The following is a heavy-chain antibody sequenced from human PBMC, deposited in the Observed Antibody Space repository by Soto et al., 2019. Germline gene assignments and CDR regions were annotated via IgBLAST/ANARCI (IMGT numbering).Heavy chain of an antibody. CDR1: GFTFSSYG. CDR3: ARDVNYGSGSYYNWFDP. J-gene: IGHJ5*02. D-gene: IGHD3-10*01. CDR2: IWYDGSNK. V-gene: IGHV3-33*01. Sequence: GGSLRLSCAASGFTFSSYGMHWVRRAPGKGLEWVAVIWYDGSNKYYADSVKGRFTISRDNSKNTLYLQMNSLRAEDTAVYYCARDVNYGSGSYYNWFDPWGQGTLVTVSS.